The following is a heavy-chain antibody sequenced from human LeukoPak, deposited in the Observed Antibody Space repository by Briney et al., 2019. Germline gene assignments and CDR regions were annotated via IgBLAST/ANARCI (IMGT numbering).Heavy chain of an antibody. J-gene: IGHJ5*01. D-gene: IGHD5-12*01. CDR3: ARDIVATSKEHWFDS. Sequence: VASVKVSCKASGGTFSSYAISWVRQAPGQGLEWMGRIIPILGIANYAQKFQGRVTITADKSTSTAYMELSSLRSEDTAVYYCARDIVATSKEHWFDSWGQGTLVTVSS. CDR2: IIPILGIA. CDR1: GGTFSSYA. V-gene: IGHV1-69*04.